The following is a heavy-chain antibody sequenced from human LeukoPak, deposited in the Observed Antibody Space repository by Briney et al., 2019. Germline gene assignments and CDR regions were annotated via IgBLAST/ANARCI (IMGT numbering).Heavy chain of an antibody. Sequence: SETLSLTCTVSGYSISSGYYWGWIRQPPGKGLEWIGSIYHSGSTYYNPSLKSRVTISVDTSKNQFSLKLSSVTAADTAVYYCASPGYCSSTSCYYYYMDVWDKGTTVTVSS. D-gene: IGHD2-2*01. CDR1: GYSISSGYY. CDR3: ASPGYCSSTSCYYYYMDV. J-gene: IGHJ6*03. CDR2: IYHSGST. V-gene: IGHV4-38-2*02.